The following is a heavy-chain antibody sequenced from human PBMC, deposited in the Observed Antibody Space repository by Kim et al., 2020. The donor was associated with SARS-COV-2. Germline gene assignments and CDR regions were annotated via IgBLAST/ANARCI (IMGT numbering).Heavy chain of an antibody. Sequence: GESLKISCKGSGYSFNTYWISWVRQMPGKGLEWMGRIDPSDSYTNYSPSFQGHVTISVDKSISTAYLQWSSLKASDTAMYYCARHSILGATLGFWGQGTLVTVSS. V-gene: IGHV5-10-1*01. CDR2: IDPSDSYT. CDR3: ARHSILGATLGF. D-gene: IGHD1-26*01. J-gene: IGHJ4*02. CDR1: GYSFNTYW.